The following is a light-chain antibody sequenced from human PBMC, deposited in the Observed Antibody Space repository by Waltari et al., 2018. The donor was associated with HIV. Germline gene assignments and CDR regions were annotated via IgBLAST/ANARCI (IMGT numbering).Light chain of an antibody. CDR2: GAS. CDR3: QQYNDWLEPT. V-gene: IGKV3-15*01. Sequence: ILLTQSPATLSVSPGDRATLPCTASQSVFNNLAWYQQRPGQAPRLLIYGASTRITTVPDRFRGSGSGTEFTLTINNLQSEDLGLYYCQQYNDWLEPTFGGGTKVEV. CDR1: QSVFNN. J-gene: IGKJ4*01.